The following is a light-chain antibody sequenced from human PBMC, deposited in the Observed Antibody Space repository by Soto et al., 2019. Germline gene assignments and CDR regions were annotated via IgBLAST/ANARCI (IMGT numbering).Light chain of an antibody. Sequence: QAVVTQEPSFSVSLGRTVTPILGLTPASVSTSYYPSWYQQTPGQAPRTLIYSTNTRSSGVPDRFSGSILGNKAALTITGAQADDESDYYCVLYMGSGISVFGGGTKLTVL. CDR3: VLYMGSGISV. CDR1: PASVSTSYY. CDR2: STN. V-gene: IGLV8-61*01. J-gene: IGLJ3*02.